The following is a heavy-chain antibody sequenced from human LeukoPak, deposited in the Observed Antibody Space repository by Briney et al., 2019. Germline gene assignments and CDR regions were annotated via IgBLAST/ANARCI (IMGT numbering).Heavy chain of an antibody. CDR3: ARERIDCSITSCYGEGSDY. D-gene: IGHD2-2*01. CDR1: GFTFSSHW. CDR2: INTDGSST. V-gene: IGHV3-74*01. J-gene: IGHJ4*02. Sequence: PGGSLRLSCAASGFTFSSHWMYWVGQAPGKGMVWVSRINTDGSSTSYADSVKGRFTISRDNAKNTLHLQMNSLRAEDTAVYYCARERIDCSITSCYGEGSDYWSQGNLVTVSS.